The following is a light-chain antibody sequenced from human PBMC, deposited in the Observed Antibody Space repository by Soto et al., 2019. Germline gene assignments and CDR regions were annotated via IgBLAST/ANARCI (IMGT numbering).Light chain of an antibody. V-gene: IGLV1-51*01. CDR1: SSNIGNNY. J-gene: IGLJ2*01. CDR2: DNN. Sequence: QSVLTQSPSVSAAPGQTVTISCSGSSSNIGNNYVSWYQQLPGTAPKLLIYDNNKRPSGIPDRFSGSKSGTSGTLDITGLQTGDESDYYCTTWDGSLPGEVFGGGPKLTVL. CDR3: TTWDGSLPGEV.